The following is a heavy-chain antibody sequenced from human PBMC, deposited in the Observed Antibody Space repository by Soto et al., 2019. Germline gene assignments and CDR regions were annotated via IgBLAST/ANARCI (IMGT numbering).Heavy chain of an antibody. CDR3: ARDVLPSTKYNDGTSRAGCDH. CDR1: GYTFISFY. J-gene: IGHJ4*02. Sequence: ASVKVSCKASGYTFISFYLHWVRQAPGKGLEWMGIINPSGGSTSNAQKFQNRVTMTSDTSTGTVYMELSSLRSEDTAVYYCARDVLPSTKYNDGTSRAGCDHWGQGTLVTVSS. D-gene: IGHD2-2*01. V-gene: IGHV1-46*01. CDR2: INPSGGST.